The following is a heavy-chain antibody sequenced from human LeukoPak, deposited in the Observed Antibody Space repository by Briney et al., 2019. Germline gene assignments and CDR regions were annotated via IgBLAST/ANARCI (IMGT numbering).Heavy chain of an antibody. D-gene: IGHD3-22*01. V-gene: IGHV4-59*08. CDR1: GGSISSYY. CDR3: ARHSYYDSSGYYYRYYYYYYGMDV. J-gene: IGHJ6*02. CDR2: IYYSGTT. Sequence: SETLSLTCTVSGGSISSYYWSWIRQPPGKGLEWIGYIYYSGTTNYNPSLKSRVTISVDTSKNQFSLKLSSVTAADTAVYYCARHSYYDSSGYYYRYYYYYYGMDVWGQGTTVTVSS.